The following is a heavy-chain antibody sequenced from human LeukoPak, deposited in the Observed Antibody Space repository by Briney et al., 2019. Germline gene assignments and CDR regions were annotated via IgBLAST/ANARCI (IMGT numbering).Heavy chain of an antibody. V-gene: IGHV4-39*01. CDR3: VTAAAPYCSDCGCHNGDYYMDV. CDR2: IYYSGST. D-gene: IGHD2-15*01. Sequence: PSETLSLTCTVSGASISSSSYYWGWIRQPPGKGLEWIGSIYYSGSTYYNPSLKSRVTISVDTSKSQFSLTLDSVTAAVTAKFTSVTAAAPYCSDCGCHNGDYYMDVWGKGTTVTVSS. CDR1: GASISSSSYY. J-gene: IGHJ6*03.